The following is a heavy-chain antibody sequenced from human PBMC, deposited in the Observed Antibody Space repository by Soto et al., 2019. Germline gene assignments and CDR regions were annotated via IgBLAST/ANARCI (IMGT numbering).Heavy chain of an antibody. CDR1: GFTFSSYV. J-gene: IGHJ6*02. V-gene: IGHV3-33*01. CDR2: IWYDGSNK. D-gene: IGHD6-13*01. CDR3: ARGFESGSSWYYYYYGMDV. Sequence: PGGSLRLSCAASGFTFSSYVMHGVRQAPGKGLEWVAVIWYDGSNKYYADSVKGRFTISRDNSKNTLYLQMNSLRAEDTAVYYCARGFESGSSWYYYYYGMDVWGQGTTVTVSS.